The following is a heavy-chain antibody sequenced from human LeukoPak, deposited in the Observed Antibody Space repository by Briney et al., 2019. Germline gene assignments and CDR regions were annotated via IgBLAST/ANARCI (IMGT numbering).Heavy chain of an antibody. Sequence: ASVRFSCKTSGYSATSYGISWVRQAPGQGLEWMGWINPNSGGTNYAQKFQGRVTMTRDTSISTAYMELSRLRSDDTAVYYCARGAARRSDYYYYYMDVWGKGTTVTVSS. D-gene: IGHD6-6*01. CDR1: GYSATSYG. V-gene: IGHV1-2*02. J-gene: IGHJ6*03. CDR3: ARGAARRSDYYYYYMDV. CDR2: INPNSGGT.